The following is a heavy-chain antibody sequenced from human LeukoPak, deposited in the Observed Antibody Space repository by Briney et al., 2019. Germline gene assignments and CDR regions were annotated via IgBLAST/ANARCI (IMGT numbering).Heavy chain of an antibody. J-gene: IGHJ4*02. CDR1: GFKFSNFG. CDR3: AKKGPHCTNGVCYTKYYFDY. Sequence: GRSLRLSCAASGFKFSNFGMHSVRQAPGKGLAWVSAISGCGGSTYYADSVKGRFTISRDNSKNTLYLQMNSLRAEDTAVYYCAKKGPHCTNGVCYTKYYFDYWGQGTLVTVSS. D-gene: IGHD2-8*01. CDR2: ISGCGGST. V-gene: IGHV3-23*01.